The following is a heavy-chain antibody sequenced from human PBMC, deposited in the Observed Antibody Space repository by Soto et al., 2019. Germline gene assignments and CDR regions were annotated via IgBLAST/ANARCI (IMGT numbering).Heavy chain of an antibody. CDR3: ARRIKPGYNWFDP. CDR2: INAGNGNT. J-gene: IGHJ5*02. CDR1: GYTFTSYA. V-gene: IGHV1-3*01. Sequence: QVQLVQSGAEVKKPGASVKVSCKASGYTFTSYAMHWVRQAPGQRLEWMGWINAGNGNTKYSQKFQGRVTITRDTSASTAYMELSSLRSEDTAVYYCARRIKPGYNWFDPWGQGTLVTVSS. D-gene: IGHD3-16*01.